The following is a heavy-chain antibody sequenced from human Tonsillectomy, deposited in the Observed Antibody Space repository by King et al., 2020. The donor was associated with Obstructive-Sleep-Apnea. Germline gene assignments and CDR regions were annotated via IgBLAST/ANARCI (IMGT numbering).Heavy chain of an antibody. D-gene: IGHD2-8*01. CDR1: GFTFSSYS. Sequence: VQLVESGGGLVQPGGSLRLSCAASGFTFSSYSMTWVRQAPGKGPEWVANIKQDGSEKYYVDSVKCRFTISRDNAKNSLYLQMNSLRAEDTAVYYCARDPRVYASWGQGTLVTVSS. J-gene: IGHJ4*02. CDR2: IKQDGSEK. CDR3: ARDPRVYAS. V-gene: IGHV3-7*03.